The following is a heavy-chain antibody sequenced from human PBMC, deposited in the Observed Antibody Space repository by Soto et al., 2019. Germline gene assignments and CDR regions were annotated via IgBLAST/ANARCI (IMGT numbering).Heavy chain of an antibody. Sequence: QVQLQESGPGLVKPSETLSLTCTVSGGSVSSGSYYWSWIRQPPGKGLEWIGYIYYSGSTNYNPSIKCRVNRSVDTSKNPFSLKLCCVSAADTAVDYCAGGSSIYYYGMDVWGQGTTVTVSS. CDR1: GGSVSSGSYY. J-gene: IGHJ6*02. D-gene: IGHD3-16*01. V-gene: IGHV4-61*01. CDR3: AGGSSIYYYGMDV. CDR2: IYYSGST.